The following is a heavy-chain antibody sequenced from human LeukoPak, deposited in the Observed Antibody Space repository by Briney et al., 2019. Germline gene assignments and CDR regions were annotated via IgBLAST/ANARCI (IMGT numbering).Heavy chain of an antibody. CDR2: VSGGGSST. CDR1: GFTFSNYG. CDR3: AKRGSRWYLDY. D-gene: IGHD6-19*01. J-gene: IGHJ4*02. Sequence: PGGSLRLSCAASGFTFSNYGMTWVRQAPGKGLEWVSVVSGGGSSTYYADSVKGRFIISRDNSENTLYLQMNSLRAEDTAIYYCAKRGSRWYLDYWGQGTLVTVSS. V-gene: IGHV3-23*01.